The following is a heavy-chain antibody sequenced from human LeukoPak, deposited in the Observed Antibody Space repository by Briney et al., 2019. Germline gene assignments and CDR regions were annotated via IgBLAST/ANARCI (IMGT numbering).Heavy chain of an antibody. Sequence: GGSLRLSCTASGFTFGDYAMSWFRQAPGKGLEWVGFIRSKAYGGTTEYAASVKGRFTISRDDSKSIAYLQMNSLKTEDTAVYYCTRARPLVGYCSGGSCYPGSSSHDAFDIWGQGTMVTVSS. CDR2: IRSKAYGGTT. V-gene: IGHV3-49*03. CDR1: GFTFGDYA. J-gene: IGHJ3*02. CDR3: TRARPLVGYCSGGSCYPGSSSHDAFDI. D-gene: IGHD2-15*01.